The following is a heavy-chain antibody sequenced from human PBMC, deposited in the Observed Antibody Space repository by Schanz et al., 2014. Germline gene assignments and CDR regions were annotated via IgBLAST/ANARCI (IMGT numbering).Heavy chain of an antibody. CDR3: ARRGIGGTYYREPFDY. V-gene: IGHV4-39*01. CDR1: GGSISSSSYY. J-gene: IGHJ4*02. Sequence: QLQLQESGPGLVKPSETLSLTCTVSGGSISSSSYYWGWIRQPPGKGLEWIGSIYASGGTYYNPSRKGGVTIPVDPPKNLFSLRLSSGTAADTAVYFCARRGIGGTYYREPFDYWGQGTLVTVSS. D-gene: IGHD1-26*01. CDR2: IYASGGT.